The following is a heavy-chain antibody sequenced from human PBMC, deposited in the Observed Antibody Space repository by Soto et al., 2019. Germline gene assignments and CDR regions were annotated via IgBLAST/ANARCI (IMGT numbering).Heavy chain of an antibody. CDR3: ARASDYGDYKYDY. V-gene: IGHV4-4*02. Sequence: PSETLSLTCAVSGGSISSSNWWSWVRQPPGKGLEWIGEIYHSGSTNYNPSLKSRVTISVDKSKNQFSLKLSSVTAADTAVYYCARASDYGDYKYDYWGQGTLVTVSS. J-gene: IGHJ4*02. CDR1: GGSISSSNW. D-gene: IGHD4-17*01. CDR2: IYHSGST.